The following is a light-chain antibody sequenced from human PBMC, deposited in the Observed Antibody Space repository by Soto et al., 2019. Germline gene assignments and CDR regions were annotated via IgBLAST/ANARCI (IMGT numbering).Light chain of an antibody. V-gene: IGKV3-11*01. CDR1: QSVSSY. J-gene: IGKJ1*01. CDR3: QQRSNWPPWT. Sequence: EIVLTQSPATLSLSPGERATLSCRASQSVSSYLAWYQQKPGQAPRLLIYDASNRATGIPARFSGSGSGTDFTLTISSLEHEDFGVYYCQQRSNWPPWTFGQGTMVEIK. CDR2: DAS.